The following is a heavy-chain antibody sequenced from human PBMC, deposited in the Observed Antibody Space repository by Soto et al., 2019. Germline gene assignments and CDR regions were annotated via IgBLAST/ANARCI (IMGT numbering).Heavy chain of an antibody. CDR2: IYSGGST. Sequence: GGSLRLSCAASGFTVSSNYMSWVRQAPGKGLEWVSFIYSGGSTYYADSVKGRFTISRDTSTNTLYLQMSSLRAEDTAMYFCARAQISFGELSPHYFDYWGQGTLVTISS. D-gene: IGHD3-10*01. CDR3: ARAQISFGELSPHYFDY. V-gene: IGHV3-66*01. CDR1: GFTVSSNY. J-gene: IGHJ4*02.